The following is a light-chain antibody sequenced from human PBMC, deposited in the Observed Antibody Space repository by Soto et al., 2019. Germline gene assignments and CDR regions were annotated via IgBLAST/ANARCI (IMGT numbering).Light chain of an antibody. CDR3: QSYDSSLSVV. V-gene: IGLV1-40*01. CDR1: XSNIGAGYD. J-gene: IGLJ2*01. Sequence: QSVLTQPPSVSGAPGQRVTIXXTXXXSNIGAGYDVHWYQQLPGTAPKLLIYGNSNRPSGVPDRFSGSKSGTSASLAITGLQAEDEADYYCQSYDSSLSVVFGGGTKLTVL. CDR2: GNS.